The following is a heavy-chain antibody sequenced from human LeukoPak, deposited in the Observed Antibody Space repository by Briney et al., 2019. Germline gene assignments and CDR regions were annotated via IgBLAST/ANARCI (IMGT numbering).Heavy chain of an antibody. CDR3: ANVPRSTVSY. J-gene: IGHJ4*02. D-gene: IGHD1-14*01. V-gene: IGHV3-7*01. CDR1: GFSFTTNW. Sequence: GGSLRLSCAASGFSFTTNWMHWVRQTPGNRLEWVAELNEDGTVKYYVDSVKGRFTISRDNAKNSLYLQMNRLRAEDTGVYFCANVPRSTVSYWGRGTLVTVSS. CDR2: LNEDGTVK.